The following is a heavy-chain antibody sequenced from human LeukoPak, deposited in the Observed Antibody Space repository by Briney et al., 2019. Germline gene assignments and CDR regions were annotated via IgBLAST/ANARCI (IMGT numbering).Heavy chain of an antibody. J-gene: IGHJ6*02. CDR2: IHTSGNT. CDR1: GGSISNYY. D-gene: IGHD6-13*01. CDR3: ASGYDYYYGMGV. Sequence: SETLSLTCTVSGGSISNYYWSWIRQPAGKGLEWIGRIHTSGNTNYNPSLKSRVTISVDTSKNQFSLKLSSVTAADTAVYYCASGYDYYYGMGVWGQGTTVTVSS. V-gene: IGHV4-4*07.